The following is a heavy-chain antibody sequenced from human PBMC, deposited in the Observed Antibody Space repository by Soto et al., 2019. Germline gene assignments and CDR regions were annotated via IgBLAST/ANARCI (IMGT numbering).Heavy chain of an antibody. CDR2: ISAYNGNT. D-gene: IGHD3-22*01. J-gene: IGHJ5*02. CDR1: VYTFTSYG. CDR3: ARDRYYYDSSGYPINWFDP. Sequence: ASVKVSCKASVYTFTSYGISWVRQAPGQRLDWMGWISAYNGNTNYAQKLQGRVTMTTDTSTSTAYMELRSLRSDDTAVYYCARDRYYYDSSGYPINWFDPWGQGTLVTVSS. V-gene: IGHV1-18*01.